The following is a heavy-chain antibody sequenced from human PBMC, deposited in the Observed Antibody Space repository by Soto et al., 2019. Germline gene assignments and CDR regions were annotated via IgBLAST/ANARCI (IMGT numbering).Heavy chain of an antibody. Sequence: PGGFLRLSCAASGFTFSDYYMSWIRQAPGKGLEWISYISSSGGKIYYADSVKGRFTVSRDNAKNSLYLQMNSLSAEDTAVYYCAREGTYCGGDCYSGLWADWFDPWGQGILVTVSS. CDR3: AREGTYCGGDCYSGLWADWFDP. CDR1: GFTFSDYY. D-gene: IGHD2-21*02. J-gene: IGHJ5*02. CDR2: ISSSGGKI. V-gene: IGHV3-11*01.